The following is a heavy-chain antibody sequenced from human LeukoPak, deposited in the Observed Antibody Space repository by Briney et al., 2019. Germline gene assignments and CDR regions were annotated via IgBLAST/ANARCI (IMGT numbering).Heavy chain of an antibody. CDR2: ISWNSGSI. V-gene: IGHV3-9*01. Sequence: GGSLRLSCAASGFTFTTYWMTWVRQAPGKGLEWVSGISWNSGSIGYADSVKGRFTISRDNAKNSLYLHMNSLSAEDTALYYCAKGKKITVAGLFDCWGQGTLVTVSS. D-gene: IGHD6-19*01. J-gene: IGHJ4*02. CDR3: AKGKKITVAGLFDC. CDR1: GFTFTTYW.